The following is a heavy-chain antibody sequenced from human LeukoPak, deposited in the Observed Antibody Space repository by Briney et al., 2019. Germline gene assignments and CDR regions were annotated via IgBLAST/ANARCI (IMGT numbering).Heavy chain of an antibody. CDR2: INPNSGGT. J-gene: IGHJ3*02. Sequence: GASVKVSCKASGYTFTGYYMHWVRQAPGQGLEWMGWINPNSGGTNYAQKFQGRVTMTRDTSTSTVYMELSSLRSEDTAVYYCARDTGGKEAFDIWGQETMVTVSS. V-gene: IGHV1-2*02. CDR1: GYTFTGYY. CDR3: ARDTGGKEAFDI. D-gene: IGHD2-8*02.